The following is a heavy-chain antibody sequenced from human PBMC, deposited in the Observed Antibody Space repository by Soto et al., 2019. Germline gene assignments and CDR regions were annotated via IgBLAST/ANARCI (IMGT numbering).Heavy chain of an antibody. J-gene: IGHJ5*02. D-gene: IGHD3-10*01. CDR1: GYSFTSYW. CDR2: IYPGDSDT. CDR3: ARHPAARYGSGSYYTGIWFDP. Sequence: PGESLKISCKGSGYSFTSYWIGWVRQMPGKGLEWMGIIYPGDSDTRYSPSFQGQVTISADKSISTAYLQWSSLKASDTAMYYCARHPAARYGSGSYYTGIWFDPWGQGTLVTVSS. V-gene: IGHV5-51*01.